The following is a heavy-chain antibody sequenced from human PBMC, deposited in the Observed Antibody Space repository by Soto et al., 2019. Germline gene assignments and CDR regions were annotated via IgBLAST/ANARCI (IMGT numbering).Heavy chain of an antibody. CDR1: GGTFSSYA. J-gene: IGHJ5*02. D-gene: IGHD2-15*01. Sequence: GASVKVSCKASGGTFSSYAISWVRQAPGQGLEWMGGIIPIFGTANYAQKFQGRVTITADESTSTAYMELSSLRSEDTAVYYCARLMRDCSGGSCSSANWFDPWGQGTLVTVSS. CDR2: IIPIFGTA. CDR3: ARLMRDCSGGSCSSANWFDP. V-gene: IGHV1-69*13.